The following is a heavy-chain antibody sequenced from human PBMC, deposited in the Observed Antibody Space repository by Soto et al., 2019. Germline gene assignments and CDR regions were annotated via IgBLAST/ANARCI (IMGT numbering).Heavy chain of an antibody. CDR3: ANSFVVVPAAIFDY. CDR2: ISGSCGST. Sequence: GVCLRLSGAAAGCTFSSYAMSWVRQGPGKGLEWVSAISGSCGSTYYADSVKGRFTISRDNSKNTLSLQMNSLRAEDTAVYYCANSFVVVPAAIFDYWGQGTLVTVSS. CDR1: GCTFSSYA. D-gene: IGHD2-2*01. V-gene: IGHV3-23*01. J-gene: IGHJ4*02.